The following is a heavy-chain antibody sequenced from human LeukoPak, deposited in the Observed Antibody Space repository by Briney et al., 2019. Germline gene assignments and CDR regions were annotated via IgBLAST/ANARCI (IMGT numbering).Heavy chain of an antibody. Sequence: GGSLRLSCAASGFTFSSYAMSWVRQAPGKGLEWVSAISGSGGGTYYADSVKGRFTISRDNSKNTLYLQSNSLRAEDTAVYYCARRGAAGTYYFDYWGQGTLVTVSS. D-gene: IGHD6-13*01. CDR1: GFTFSSYA. CDR2: ISGSGGGT. CDR3: ARRGAAGTYYFDY. V-gene: IGHV3-23*01. J-gene: IGHJ4*02.